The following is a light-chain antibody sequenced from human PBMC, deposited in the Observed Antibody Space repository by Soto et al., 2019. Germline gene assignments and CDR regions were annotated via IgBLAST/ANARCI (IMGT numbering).Light chain of an antibody. J-gene: IGKJ4*01. V-gene: IGKV3-11*01. CDR1: QSVSGF. Sequence: DIVLTQSPATLSLSPGERATLSCRASQSVSGFLAWYQQKPGQAPRLLIYDASNRATGIPARFSGSGSGTDFTLTISSLEPEECAGYYCQHRTNGPPLTVGGGTRVEIK. CDR3: QHRTNGPPLT. CDR2: DAS.